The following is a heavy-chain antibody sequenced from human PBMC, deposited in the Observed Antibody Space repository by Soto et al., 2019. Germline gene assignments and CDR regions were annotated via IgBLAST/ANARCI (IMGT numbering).Heavy chain of an antibody. CDR2: INGDGSVI. Sequence: EVQLVEAGGGLVQPGGSLRLSCAASGFTFRSSWMYWVRQTPGKGPVWVSCINGDGSVIYYADSVKGRFTITRDNARDTRYLQKNSLTTENSAVYYCVRDIRWGQGTLVSVSS. J-gene: IGHJ4*02. V-gene: IGHV3-74*01. CDR3: VRDIR. CDR1: GFTFRSSW.